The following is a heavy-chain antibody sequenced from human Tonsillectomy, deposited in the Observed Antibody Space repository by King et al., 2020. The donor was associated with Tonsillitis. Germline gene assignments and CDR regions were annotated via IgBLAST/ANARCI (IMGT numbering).Heavy chain of an antibody. J-gene: IGHJ6*02. D-gene: IGHD3-10*01. CDR2: IIPTFGIA. Sequence: QLVQSGAEVKKPGSSVKVSCKASGGTFSTHAISWVRQAPGQGLEWMGGIIPTFGIANYTHKFQDRVMITADEYTSTAYMELSSLRSEDTAVYYCARSQPDDPIWFGALFGPYDGRGVWGQGTTVNVFSGNMDVWGQGTTVTVSS. V-gene: IGHV1-69*12. CDR1: GGTFSTHA. CDR3: ARSQPDDPIWFGALFGPYDGRGVWGQGTTVNVFSGNMDV.